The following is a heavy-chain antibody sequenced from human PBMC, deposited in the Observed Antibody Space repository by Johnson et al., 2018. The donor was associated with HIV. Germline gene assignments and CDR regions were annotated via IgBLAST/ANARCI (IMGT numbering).Heavy chain of an antibody. Sequence: QVQLMESGGGVVQPGRSLRLSCAASGFTFNSYGMHWVRQAPGKGLEWVAVIWSDGSNKYYADSVKGRFTISRYNSKNTLYLQMNSLRAEDTAVYYCAKDPIKRQLVRDDAFDIWGQGTMVTVSS. CDR2: IWSDGSNK. V-gene: IGHV3-33*06. CDR1: GFTFNSYG. D-gene: IGHD6-13*01. J-gene: IGHJ3*02. CDR3: AKDPIKRQLVRDDAFDI.